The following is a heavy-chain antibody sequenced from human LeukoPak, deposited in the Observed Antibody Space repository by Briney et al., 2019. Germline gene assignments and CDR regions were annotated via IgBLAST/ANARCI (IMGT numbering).Heavy chain of an antibody. J-gene: IGHJ3*02. CDR3: ARVVYEHSAFDI. V-gene: IGHV5-51*07. CDR1: GYSFTNYW. D-gene: IGHD2-21*01. Sequence: GECLKISCKGSGYSFTNYWISWVHQMPGKGLEWMGIIYPGDSESRYSPSFKGQVTISADKSISTAYLQWSSLKASDTAMYYCARVVYEHSAFDIWGQGTMVTV. CDR2: IYPGDSES.